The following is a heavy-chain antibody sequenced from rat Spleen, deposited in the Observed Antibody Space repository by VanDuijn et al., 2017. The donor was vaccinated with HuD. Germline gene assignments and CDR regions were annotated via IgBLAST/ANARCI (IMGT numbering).Heavy chain of an antibody. CDR2: ISYDGSST. V-gene: IGHV5-29*01. J-gene: IGHJ4*01. CDR1: GLSFSNYD. CDR3: ATDGYYDGTYYSVYVMDA. Sequence: EVQLVESGGGLVQPGRSLKLSCTASGLSFSNYDMAWVRQAPTKGLEWVATISYDGSSTYYRDSVKGRFTISRDNAKSTLYLQMDSLRSEDTATYYCATDGYYDGTYYSVYVMDAWAQGASVTVSS. D-gene: IGHD1-12*02.